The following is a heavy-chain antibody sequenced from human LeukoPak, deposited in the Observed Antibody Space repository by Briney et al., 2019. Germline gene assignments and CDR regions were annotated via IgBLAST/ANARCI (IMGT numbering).Heavy chain of an antibody. Sequence: GGSLRLSCAVSGFIFSRYWMHWVREAPGKGLMWVSGINTDGSDTRYADFVKGRFTISRDNAKNTLYLQLNSLRAEDTAMYYCARDFKDISPWGLGTLVPVSP. J-gene: IGHJ5*02. CDR3: ARDFKDISP. V-gene: IGHV3-74*01. CDR1: GFIFSRYW. CDR2: INTDGSDT. D-gene: IGHD3-9*01.